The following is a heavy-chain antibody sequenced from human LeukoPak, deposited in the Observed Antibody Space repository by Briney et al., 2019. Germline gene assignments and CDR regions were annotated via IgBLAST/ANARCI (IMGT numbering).Heavy chain of an antibody. CDR3: ARAIWFGELLVGGSPLDPQGNWFDP. Sequence: GASVKVSCKASGYTFTGYYMHWVRQAPGQGLEWMGWINPNSGGTNYAQKFQGRVTMTRDTSISTAYMELSRLRSDDTAVYYCARAIWFGELLVGGSPLDPQGNWFDPWGQGTLVTVSS. CDR1: GYTFTGYY. CDR2: INPNSGGT. V-gene: IGHV1-2*02. D-gene: IGHD3-10*01. J-gene: IGHJ5*02.